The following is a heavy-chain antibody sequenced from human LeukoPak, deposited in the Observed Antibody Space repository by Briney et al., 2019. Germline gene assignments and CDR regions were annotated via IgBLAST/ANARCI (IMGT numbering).Heavy chain of an antibody. V-gene: IGHV1-2*04. Sequence: ASVKVSCKASGYTFTGYYMHWVQQAPGQGLEWMGWINPNSGGTNYAQKFQGWVTMTRDTSISTAYMELSRLRSDDTAVYYCARDLRPSLDSSSWYGLDYWGQGTLVTVSS. D-gene: IGHD6-13*01. CDR3: ARDLRPSLDSSSWYGLDY. CDR2: INPNSGGT. J-gene: IGHJ4*02. CDR1: GYTFTGYY.